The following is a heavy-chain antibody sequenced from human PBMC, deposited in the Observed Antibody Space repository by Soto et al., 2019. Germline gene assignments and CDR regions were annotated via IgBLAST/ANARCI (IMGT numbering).Heavy chain of an antibody. CDR2: INHSGST. CDR3: ARGRRYFDY. Sequence: QVQLQQWGAGLLKPSETLSLTCAVYGGSFSGYYWSWIRQPPGKGLEWIGEINHSGSTNYNPSLKVRVPISGDTAKNHFSLKLSSVTAADTAVYSWARGRRYFDYWGQGTLVTVSS. CDR1: GGSFSGYY. V-gene: IGHV4-34*01. J-gene: IGHJ4*02.